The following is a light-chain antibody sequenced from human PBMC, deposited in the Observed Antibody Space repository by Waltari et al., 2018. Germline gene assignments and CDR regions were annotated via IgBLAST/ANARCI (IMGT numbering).Light chain of an antibody. CDR2: TTS. V-gene: IGKV1-17*01. CDR3: LQYNSKPFT. J-gene: IGKJ3*01. Sequence: DIQMTQSPSSLSASVGARVTITCRTSQGINNYLSWYQQKPGKAPKRLIYTTSSLESGVPSRFSGSGSGTEFTLTISSLQPEDFAAYYCLQYNSKPFTFGPGTRLDIK. CDR1: QGINNY.